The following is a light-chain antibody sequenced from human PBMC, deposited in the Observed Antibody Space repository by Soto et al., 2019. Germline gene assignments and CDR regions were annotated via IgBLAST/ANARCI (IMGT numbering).Light chain of an antibody. Sequence: EIVLTQSPGTLALSPGERGTLACRPSRSVSSSYLAWYQQKPGQAPRLLIYGASSRATGIPDRFSGSGSGTDFTLTISRLEPEDFAVYYCHQYDSSPPTFGQGTKVDIK. CDR3: HQYDSSPPT. CDR1: RSVSSSY. J-gene: IGKJ1*01. CDR2: GAS. V-gene: IGKV3-20*01.